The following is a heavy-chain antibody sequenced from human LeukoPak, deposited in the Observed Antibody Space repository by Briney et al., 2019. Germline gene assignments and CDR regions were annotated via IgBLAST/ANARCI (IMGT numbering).Heavy chain of an antibody. V-gene: IGHV3-7*03. CDR1: GFTFSGSW. CDR3: AKDILSSTLTNWFDP. CDR2: IKYDGSDK. J-gene: IGHJ5*02. D-gene: IGHD2-2*01. Sequence: GGSLRLSCAASGFTFSGSWMSWVRQAPTKGLEWVANIKYDGSDKRYVDSVKGRFTVSRDNAKNSLYLQMNSLRAEDTALYYCAKDILSSTLTNWFDPWGQGTLATVSS.